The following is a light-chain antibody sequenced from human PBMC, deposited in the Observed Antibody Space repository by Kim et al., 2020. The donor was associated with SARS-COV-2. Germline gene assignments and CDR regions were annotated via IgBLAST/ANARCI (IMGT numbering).Light chain of an antibody. V-gene: IGKV1-5*03. Sequence: GDRVTITCRASESVNIWLAWYQQKPGKAPKLLIYRASSLESGVPSRFSGSGSGTEFTLAISSLQPDDFATYYCQQYIKSATFGQGTKLEI. CDR1: ESVNIW. CDR3: QQYIKSAT. CDR2: RAS. J-gene: IGKJ2*01.